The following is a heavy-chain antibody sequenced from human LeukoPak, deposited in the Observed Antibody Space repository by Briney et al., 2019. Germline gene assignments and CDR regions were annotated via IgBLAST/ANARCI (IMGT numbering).Heavy chain of an antibody. D-gene: IGHD5-18*01. V-gene: IGHV3-23*01. CDR3: AKIPWGSYGPSGFHY. CDR1: GFTFSSYA. CDR2: ISGSGSST. Sequence: SGGSLRLSCAASGFTFSSYAMSWVRQAPGKGLEWVSAISGSGSSTYYADSVKGRFTIPRDNSKNTLYLQMNSLRAEDTAVYYCAKIPWGSYGPSGFHYWGQGTLVTVSS. J-gene: IGHJ4*02.